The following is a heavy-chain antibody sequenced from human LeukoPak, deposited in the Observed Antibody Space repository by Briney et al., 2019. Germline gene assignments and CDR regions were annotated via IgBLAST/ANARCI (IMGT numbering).Heavy chain of an antibody. D-gene: IGHD2-15*01. CDR3: AREGSGGGRRPDNYYYYGMDV. V-gene: IGHV1-46*01. Sequence: GASVKVSCKASGYTFTSYYMHWVRQAPGQGLEWMGIINPSGGSTSYAQKFQGRVTMTRDTSTSTVYMELSSLRSEDTAVYYCAREGSGGGRRPDNYYYYGMDVWGQGTTVTVSS. CDR1: GYTFTSYY. CDR2: INPSGGST. J-gene: IGHJ6*02.